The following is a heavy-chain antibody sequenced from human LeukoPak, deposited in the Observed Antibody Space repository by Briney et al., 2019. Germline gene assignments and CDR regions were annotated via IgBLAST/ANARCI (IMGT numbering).Heavy chain of an antibody. Sequence: ASVKVSCKASGYTFTSYGISWVRQAPGQGFEWMGWISAYNGNTNYAQKLQGRVTMTTDTSTSTAYMELRSLRSDDTAVYYCARDSYCSSTSCSPENWFDPWGQGTLVTVSS. CDR1: GYTFTSYG. V-gene: IGHV1-18*01. D-gene: IGHD2-2*01. CDR2: ISAYNGNT. CDR3: ARDSYCSSTSCSPENWFDP. J-gene: IGHJ5*02.